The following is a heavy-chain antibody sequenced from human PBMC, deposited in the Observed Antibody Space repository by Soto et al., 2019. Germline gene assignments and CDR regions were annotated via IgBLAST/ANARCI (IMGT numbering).Heavy chain of an antibody. CDR1: GGSVSSGNFY. CDR3: ARRTVITGLNDY. J-gene: IGHJ4*02. Sequence: QVQLQESGPGLVKPSETLSLTCTVSGGSVSSGNFYWNWIRQPPGKPLEWIGYIYYNGNTNYDPYLKGRVTISMDTSKNQFSLKLNSVTAADTAVYYCARRTVITGLNDYWGQGTLVTVSS. CDR2: IYYNGNT. V-gene: IGHV4-61*01. D-gene: IGHD3-22*01.